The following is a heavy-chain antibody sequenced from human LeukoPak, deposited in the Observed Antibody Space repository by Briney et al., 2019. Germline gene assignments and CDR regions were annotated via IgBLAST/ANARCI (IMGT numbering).Heavy chain of an antibody. CDR3: ARGADMVRGVISWFDP. J-gene: IGHJ5*02. CDR2: IIPIFGTA. V-gene: IGHV1-69*13. CDR1: GGTLSSYA. D-gene: IGHD3-10*01. Sequence: ASVKVSCKASGGTLSSYAISWVRQAPGQGLEWMGGIIPIFGTANYAQKFQGRVTITADESTSTAYMELSSLRSEDTAVYYCARGADMVRGVISWFDPWGQGTLVTVSS.